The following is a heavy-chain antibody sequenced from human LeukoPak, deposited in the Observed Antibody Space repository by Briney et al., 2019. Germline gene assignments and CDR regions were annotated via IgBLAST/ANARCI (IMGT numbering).Heavy chain of an antibody. V-gene: IGHV1-2*02. Sequence: ASVKVSCKASGYTFTGYYMHWVRQAPGQGLEWMGWINPNSGGTNYAQKFQGRVTVTRDTSISTAYMELSRLRSDDTAVYYCARDRISTGIAANWGQGTLVTVSS. CDR3: ARDRISTGIAAN. D-gene: IGHD6-25*01. CDR2: INPNSGGT. CDR1: GYTFTGYY. J-gene: IGHJ4*02.